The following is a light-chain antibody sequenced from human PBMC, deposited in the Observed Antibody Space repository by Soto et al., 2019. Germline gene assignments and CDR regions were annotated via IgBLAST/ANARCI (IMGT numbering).Light chain of an antibody. V-gene: IGKV1-5*01. Sequence: DIQMTQSPSTLSASVGDRVTITCRASQSISSWLAWYQQKPGKAPKLLIYDASSLESGVPSRFSGSGSGTEFTLTISSLQPYDFATYYCQQYNSYQRTFGQGTKVEIK. J-gene: IGKJ1*01. CDR1: QSISSW. CDR3: QQYNSYQRT. CDR2: DAS.